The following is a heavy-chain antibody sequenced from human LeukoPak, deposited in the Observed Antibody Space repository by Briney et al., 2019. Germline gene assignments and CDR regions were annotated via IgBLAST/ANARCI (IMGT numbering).Heavy chain of an antibody. CDR3: ARVSGSYSYFDY. CDR2: ISNNGGST. Sequence: GGSLRLSCSASGFTFSSYSMHWVRQAPGKGLEYVSAISNNGGSTYYADSVKGRFTISRDNVKKSMYLQMNSLRAEDTAVYYCARVSGSYSYFDYWGQGTLVTVSS. D-gene: IGHD1-26*01. CDR1: GFTFSSYS. V-gene: IGHV3-64*04. J-gene: IGHJ4*02.